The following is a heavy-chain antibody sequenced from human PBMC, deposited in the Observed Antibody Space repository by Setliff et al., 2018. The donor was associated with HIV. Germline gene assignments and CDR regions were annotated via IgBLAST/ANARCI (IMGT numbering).Heavy chain of an antibody. Sequence: ASVKVSCKASGYIFTDYYLHWVRQAPGQGLEWMGWINLNSGGTNCAQKCQGRVTMTRDTSISTAYMELSRLRSDDTAVYYCARGTRVGANDAFDIWGQGTMVTVSS. CDR3: ARGTRVGANDAFDI. V-gene: IGHV1-2*02. CDR2: INLNSGGT. CDR1: GYIFTDYY. J-gene: IGHJ3*02. D-gene: IGHD1-26*01.